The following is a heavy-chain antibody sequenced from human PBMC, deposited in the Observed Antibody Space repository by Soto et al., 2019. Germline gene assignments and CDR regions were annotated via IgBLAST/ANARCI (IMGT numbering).Heavy chain of an antibody. CDR3: ARSVAGHFDY. Sequence: EVQLVESGGDLVQRGGSLRLSCAASGFTFNIYSMNWVRQAPGKGLEWFSYITSDTKTIKYADSVKGRFTISRDNAKNSVYLQMNSLRDEDTSDYYCARSVAGHFDYWGQGTVVTVSS. CDR2: ITSDTKTI. V-gene: IGHV3-48*02. D-gene: IGHD6-19*01. CDR1: GFTFNIYS. J-gene: IGHJ4*02.